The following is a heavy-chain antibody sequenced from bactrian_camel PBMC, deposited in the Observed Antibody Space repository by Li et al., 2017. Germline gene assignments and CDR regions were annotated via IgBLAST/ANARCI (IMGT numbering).Heavy chain of an antibody. V-gene: IGHV3-3*01. J-gene: IGHJ4*01. D-gene: IGHD1*01. CDR2: ISPPIVTA. CDR1: RNTYC. Sequence: HVQLVESGGGSVQTGGSLTLSCVSSRNTYCMAWFRQAPGKEREGVASISPPIVTAWYAEAVKGRFTISEDNTKKTFFLQMNTLTPDDTACTTVRQIFAVIRSTLSRSMNTNSGARGPRSPSP. CDR3: RQIFAVIRSTLSRSMNTNS.